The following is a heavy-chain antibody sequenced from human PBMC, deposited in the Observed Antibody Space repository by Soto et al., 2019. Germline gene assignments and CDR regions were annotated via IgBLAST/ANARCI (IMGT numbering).Heavy chain of an antibody. CDR1: GGTLSSFA. V-gene: IGHV1-69*01. J-gene: IGHJ6*02. CDR2: TIPIFGTA. D-gene: IGHD3-3*01. CDR3: ARASRGKIFGVVMGYYYYGMDV. Sequence: QVQLVQSGAEVKKPGSSVKVSGKASGGTLSSFAITWVGQAPGQGLEWLGGTIPIFGTANYAQKFQGRVTITADESRSTAYMELSSLRSEDTAVYYCARASRGKIFGVVMGYYYYGMDVWGQGTTVTVSS.